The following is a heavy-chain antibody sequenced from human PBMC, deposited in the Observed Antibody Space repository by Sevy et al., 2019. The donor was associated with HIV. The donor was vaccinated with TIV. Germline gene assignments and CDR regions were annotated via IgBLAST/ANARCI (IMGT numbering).Heavy chain of an antibody. CDR1: GGSISSSNW. CDR3: ARVPQSSGWFVDY. D-gene: IGHD6-19*01. Sequence: SETLSLTCAVSGGSISSSNWWSWVRQPPGKGLEWIGEIYHSGSTNYNPSLKIRVTISVDKSKNQFSLKLSSVTAADTAVYYCARVPQSSGWFVDYWGQGTLVTVSS. V-gene: IGHV4-4*02. CDR2: IYHSGST. J-gene: IGHJ4*02.